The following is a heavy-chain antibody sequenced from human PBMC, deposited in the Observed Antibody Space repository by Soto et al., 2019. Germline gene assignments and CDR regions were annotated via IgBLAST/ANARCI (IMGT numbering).Heavy chain of an antibody. CDR2: INAGNGNT. V-gene: IGHV1-3*01. J-gene: IGHJ5*02. Sequence: ASVKVSCKASGYTFTSYAMHWVRQAPGQRLEWMGWINAGNGNTKYSQKFQGRVTITRDTSASTAYMELSSLRSEDTAVYYCATEQGYCSGGSCYSVSWFDPWGQGTLVTVSS. CDR3: ATEQGYCSGGSCYSVSWFDP. CDR1: GYTFTSYA. D-gene: IGHD2-15*01.